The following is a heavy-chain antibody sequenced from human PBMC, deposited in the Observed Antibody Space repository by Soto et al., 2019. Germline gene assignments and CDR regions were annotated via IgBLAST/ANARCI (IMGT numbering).Heavy chain of an antibody. D-gene: IGHD3-22*01. Sequence: LVKVSCKASGGTFSSYTISWVRQAPGQGLEWMGRIIPILGIANYAQKFQGRVTITADKSTSTAYMELSSLRSEDTAVYYCAREGYYDSSGYKHFDYWGQGTLVTVSS. CDR3: AREGYYDSSGYKHFDY. J-gene: IGHJ4*02. V-gene: IGHV1-69*04. CDR1: GGTFSSYT. CDR2: IIPILGIA.